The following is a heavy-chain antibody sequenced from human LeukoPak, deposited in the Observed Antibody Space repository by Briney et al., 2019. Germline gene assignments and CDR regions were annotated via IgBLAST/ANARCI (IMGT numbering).Heavy chain of an antibody. CDR2: ISYDGGIK. CDR1: GFTFSAFT. J-gene: IGHJ3*02. Sequence: PGGSLRLSCAASGFTFSAFTMNWVRQAPGKGLEWVAVISYDGGIKYYADSVKGRFTISRDNSNKTLYLEMNSLGAEDTAVYYCAKDRSIAAGDDAFDIWGQGTMVTVSS. V-gene: IGHV3-30*04. CDR3: AKDRSIAAGDDAFDI. D-gene: IGHD6-13*01.